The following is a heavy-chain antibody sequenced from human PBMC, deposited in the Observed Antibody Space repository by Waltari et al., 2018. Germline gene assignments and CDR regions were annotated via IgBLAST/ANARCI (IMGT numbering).Heavy chain of an antibody. Sequence: QVQLQQWGAGLLKPSETLSLTCAVYGGSLRGYYWSWIRQPPGKGLEWIGEINHSGSTNYNPSLKSRVTISVDTSKNQFSLKLSSVTAADTAVYYCARAQRYSNYEYGMDVWGQGTTVTVSS. CDR3: ARAQRYSNYEYGMDV. D-gene: IGHD4-4*01. V-gene: IGHV4-34*01. CDR1: GGSLRGYY. J-gene: IGHJ6*02. CDR2: INHSGST.